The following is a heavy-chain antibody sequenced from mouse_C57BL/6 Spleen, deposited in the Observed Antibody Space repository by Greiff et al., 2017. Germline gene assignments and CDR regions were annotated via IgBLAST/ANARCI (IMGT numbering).Heavy chain of an antibody. J-gene: IGHJ4*01. CDR2: ISSGSSTI. Sequence: EVKLVESGGGLVKPGGSLKLSCAASGFTFSDYGMHWVRQAPEKGLEWVAYISSGSSTIYYADTVKGRFTISRDNAKNTLFLQMTSLRSEDTAMYYCARCLLLYAMDYWGQGTSVTVSS. CDR1: GFTFSDYG. D-gene: IGHD2-3*01. V-gene: IGHV5-17*01. CDR3: ARCLLLYAMDY.